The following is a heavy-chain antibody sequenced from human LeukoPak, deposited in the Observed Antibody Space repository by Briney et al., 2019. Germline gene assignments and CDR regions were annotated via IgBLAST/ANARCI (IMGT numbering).Heavy chain of an antibody. CDR2: INPNSGGT. CDR1: GYTFSGYY. J-gene: IGHJ3*01. Sequence: ASVKVSCKASGYTFSGYYMHWVRQAPGQGLEWMGWINPNSGGTNYAQKFQGRVTMTRDTSLSTAYMELSRLRSDDAAVYYCARETTIFGVVIAAYKDWGQGTMVTVSS. CDR3: ARETTIFGVVIAAYKD. V-gene: IGHV1-2*02. D-gene: IGHD3-3*01.